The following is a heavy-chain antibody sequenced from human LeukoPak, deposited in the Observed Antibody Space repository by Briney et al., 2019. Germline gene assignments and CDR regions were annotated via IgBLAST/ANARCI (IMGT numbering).Heavy chain of an antibody. CDR1: GFTFDDYA. V-gene: IGHV3-43D*03. CDR3: AKDKSGEGYFDY. D-gene: IGHD4-17*01. J-gene: IGHJ4*02. CDR2: ISWDGGST. Sequence: GGSLRLSCAASGFTFDDYAMHWVRQAPGKGLEWVSLISWDGGSTYYADSVKGRFTIARDNSKNSLYLQMNSLRAEDTALYYCAKDKSGEGYFDYWGQGTLVTVSS.